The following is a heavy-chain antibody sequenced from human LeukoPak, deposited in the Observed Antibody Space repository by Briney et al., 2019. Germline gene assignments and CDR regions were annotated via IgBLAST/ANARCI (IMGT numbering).Heavy chain of an antibody. Sequence: GGSLRLSCVVSGFTFSNYWMSWVRQAPGKGLEWVANIKQDGSEKYYVDSVKGRFTISKDNAKNSLYLQMNSLGAEDTAVYYCARVDSLLATLGGDYFDYWGQGTLVTVSS. J-gene: IGHJ4*02. CDR3: ARVDSLLATLGGDYFDY. V-gene: IGHV3-7*01. CDR1: GFTFSNYW. CDR2: IKQDGSEK. D-gene: IGHD5-12*01.